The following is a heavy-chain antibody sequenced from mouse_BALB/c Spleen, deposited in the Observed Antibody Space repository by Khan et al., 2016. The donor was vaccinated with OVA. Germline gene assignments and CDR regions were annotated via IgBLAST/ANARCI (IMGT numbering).Heavy chain of an antibody. V-gene: IGHV5-17*02. D-gene: IGHD2-3*01. CDR1: GFTFSSFG. Sequence: EVELVESGGGLVQPGGSRKLSCAASGFTFSSFGMHWVRQAPEKGLEWVAYISSGSNTIYYADTVKGRFTISRDNTKNTLFLQMTSLRSEDTAMYYCARYTGYYLCYAMDYWGQGTSVTVSS. CDR3: ARYTGYYLCYAMDY. CDR2: ISSGSNTI. J-gene: IGHJ4*01.